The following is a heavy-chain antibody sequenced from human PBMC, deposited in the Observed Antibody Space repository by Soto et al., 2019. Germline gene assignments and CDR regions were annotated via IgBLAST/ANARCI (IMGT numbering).Heavy chain of an antibody. CDR2: INPNSGGT. V-gene: IGHV1-2*02. Sequence: ASVKVSCKASGYTFTGYYMHWVRQAPGQGLEWMGWINPNSGGTNYAQKFQGRVTMTRDTSISTAYMGLSRLRSDDTAVYYCAREPFPFKPFDYWGQGTLVTVSS. CDR1: GYTFTGYY. D-gene: IGHD2-21*01. J-gene: IGHJ4*02. CDR3: AREPFPFKPFDY.